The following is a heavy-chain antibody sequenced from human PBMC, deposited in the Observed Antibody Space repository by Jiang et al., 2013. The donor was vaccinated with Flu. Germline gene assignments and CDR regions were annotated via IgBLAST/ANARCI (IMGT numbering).Heavy chain of an antibody. Sequence: SGAEVKKPGESLRISCATSGYTFSTYWIGWVRQMSGKGLEWIGSIYPGDSDTRYSPSFEGQVTISADKSIAIAYLQWNSLKASDTAIYYCARRRKYCNDEGCFDDAFDV. V-gene: IGHV5-51*01. CDR1: GYTFSTYW. CDR3: ARRRKYCNDEGCFDDAFDV. J-gene: IGHJ3*01. D-gene: IGHD2/OR15-2a*01. CDR2: IYPGDSDT.